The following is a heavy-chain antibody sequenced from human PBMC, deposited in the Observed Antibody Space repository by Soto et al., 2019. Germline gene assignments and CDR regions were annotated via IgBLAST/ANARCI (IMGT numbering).Heavy chain of an antibody. CDR1: GFSLSTTGVG. Sequence: QITLKESGPTLVRPTQTLTLTCTFSGFSLSTTGVGVGWIRQPPGKALEWLALIYWDDDKRYSPSLKSRRTNTTDNSKNEMILTKHNMDHVDPPTYYRAQRLRDYGLARERANSFASWGQGTLVNISS. D-gene: IGHD3-10*01. V-gene: IGHV2-5*02. J-gene: IGHJ5*01. CDR3: AQRLRDYGLARERANSFAS. CDR2: IYWDDDK.